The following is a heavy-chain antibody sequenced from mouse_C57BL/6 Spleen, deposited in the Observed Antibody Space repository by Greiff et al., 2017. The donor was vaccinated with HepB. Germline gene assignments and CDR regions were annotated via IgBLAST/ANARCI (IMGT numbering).Heavy chain of an antibody. CDR2: IYPGDGDT. CDR1: GYAFSSYW. V-gene: IGHV1-80*01. Sequence: QVQLQQSGAELVKPGASVKISCKASGYAFSSYWMNWVKQRPGKGLEWIGQIYPGDGDTNYNGKFKGKATLTADKSSSTAYMQLSSLTSEDSAVYFCARRDFRYYGIFDYWGQGTTLTVSS. CDR3: ARRDFRYYGIFDY. J-gene: IGHJ2*01. D-gene: IGHD1-1*01.